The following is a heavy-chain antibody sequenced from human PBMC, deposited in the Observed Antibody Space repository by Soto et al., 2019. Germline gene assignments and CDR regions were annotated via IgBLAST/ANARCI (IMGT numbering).Heavy chain of an antibody. CDR1: GFLFNNFW. Sequence: GGSLRLSCAASGFLFNNFWMTWVRQAPGKGLEWVANIKQDGSETYYVDSVKGRFTISRDNAKDSLYLQMNSLRAEDTAMYYCARDTGATVAGTFDYWGQGALVSVSS. CDR2: IKQDGSET. V-gene: IGHV3-7*01. D-gene: IGHD6-19*01. CDR3: ARDTGATVAGTFDY. J-gene: IGHJ4*02.